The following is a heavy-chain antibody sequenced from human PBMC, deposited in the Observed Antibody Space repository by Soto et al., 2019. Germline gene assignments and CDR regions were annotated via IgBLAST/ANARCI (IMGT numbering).Heavy chain of an antibody. CDR1: GFTFSNAW. CDR2: IKSKTDGGTT. CDR3: TTQRYVWGSYRYNWFDP. Sequence: EVQLVESGGGLVKPGGSLRLSCAASGFTFSNAWMNWVRQAPGKGLEWVGRIKSKTDGGTTDYATPVKGRFTISRDDSKNTLYLQMNSLKTEDTAVYYCTTQRYVWGSYRYNWFDPWGQGTLVTVSS. D-gene: IGHD3-16*02. J-gene: IGHJ5*02. V-gene: IGHV3-15*07.